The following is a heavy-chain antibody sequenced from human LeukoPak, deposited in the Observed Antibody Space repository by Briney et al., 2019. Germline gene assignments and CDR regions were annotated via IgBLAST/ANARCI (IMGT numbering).Heavy chain of an antibody. CDR2: INWNGGST. CDR3: AYHYYGSGSYFRDPLDFDY. Sequence: ETLSLTCTVSGGSISSSGYYWGWVRQAPGKGLEWVSGINWNGGSTGYADSVKGRFTISRDNAKNSLYLQMNSLRAEDTALYYCAYHYYGSGSYFRDPLDFDYWGQGTLVTVSS. J-gene: IGHJ4*02. D-gene: IGHD3-10*01. CDR1: GGSISSSGYY. V-gene: IGHV3-20*04.